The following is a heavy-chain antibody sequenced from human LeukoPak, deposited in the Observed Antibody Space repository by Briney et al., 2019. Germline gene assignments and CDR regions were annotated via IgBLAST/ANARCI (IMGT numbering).Heavy chain of an antibody. J-gene: IGHJ6*02. CDR2: IYYSGST. CDR3: ARVKGAVAGAFYYYYYGMDV. V-gene: IGHV4-31*03. Sequence: PSETLSLTCTVSGGSISSGGYYWSWIRQHPGKGLEWIGYIYYSGSTYYNPSLKSRVTISVDTSKNQFSLQLNSVTPEDTAVYYCARVKGAVAGAFYYYYYGMDVWGQGTTVTVSS. D-gene: IGHD6-19*01. CDR1: GGSISSGGYY.